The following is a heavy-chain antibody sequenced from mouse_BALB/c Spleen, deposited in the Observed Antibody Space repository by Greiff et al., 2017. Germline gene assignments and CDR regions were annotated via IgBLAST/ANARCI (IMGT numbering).Heavy chain of an antibody. V-gene: IGHV1-69*02. J-gene: IGHJ1*01. D-gene: IGHD1-1*02. CDR3: ARGGKGDWYFDV. CDR2: IDPSDSYT. Sequence: QVQLQQPGAELVKPGASVKLSCKASGYTFTSYWMHWVKQRPGQGLEWIGEIDPSDSYTNYNQKFKGKATLTVDKSSSTAYMQLSSLTSEDSAVYYCARGGKGDWYFDVWGAGTTVTVAS. CDR1: GYTFTSYW.